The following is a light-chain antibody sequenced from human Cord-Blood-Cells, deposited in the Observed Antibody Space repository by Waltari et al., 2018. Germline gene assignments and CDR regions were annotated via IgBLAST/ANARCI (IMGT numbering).Light chain of an antibody. CDR1: QSISSY. CDR3: QQSYSTLPYT. Sequence: DIQMTQSPSSLSASVGDRVTITCRASQSISSYLNWYQQKPGKAPKLLIYAASSLQSGGPSRFSGSGSGTDFTLTISSLRPEDFATYYCQQSYSTLPYTFGQGTKLEIK. V-gene: IGKV1-39*01. CDR2: AAS. J-gene: IGKJ2*01.